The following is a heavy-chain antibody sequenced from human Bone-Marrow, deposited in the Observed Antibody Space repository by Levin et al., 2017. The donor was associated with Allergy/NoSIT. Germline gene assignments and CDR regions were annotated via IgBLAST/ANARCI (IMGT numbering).Heavy chain of an antibody. V-gene: IGHV3-11*03. Sequence: PGGSLRLSCTASGFSFSEFYMTWIRQAPGKGLEWVSHISKDGTYRNYVDSLEGRFTISRDNAENSLFLQINDLRVEDTALYFCTRGTFSDFWGQGTLVTVSS. D-gene: IGHD3-10*01. CDR1: GFSFSEFY. CDR3: TRGTFSDF. CDR2: ISKDGTYR. J-gene: IGHJ4*02.